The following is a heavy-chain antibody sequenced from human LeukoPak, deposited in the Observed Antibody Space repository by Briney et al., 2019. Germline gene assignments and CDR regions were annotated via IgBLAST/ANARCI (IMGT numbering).Heavy chain of an antibody. CDR2: IWYDGSNK. CDR1: GFTFSTYG. J-gene: IGHJ4*02. D-gene: IGHD3-3*01. CDR3: AKDLRYYDFWSGLADY. V-gene: IGHV3-33*06. Sequence: LRLSCAASGFTFSTYGTHWVRQAPGKGLEWLALIWYDGSNKYYADSAKGRFTISRDNSKNTVYLQMNSLRAEDTAVYYCAKDLRYYDFWSGLADYWGQGTLVTVSS.